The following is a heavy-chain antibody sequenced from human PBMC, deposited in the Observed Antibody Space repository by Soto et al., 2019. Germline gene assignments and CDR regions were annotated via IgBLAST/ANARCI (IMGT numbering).Heavy chain of an antibody. Sequence: QVQLVQSGAEVKKPGSSVKVSCKASGGTFSSYAISWVRQAPGQGLEWMGGIIPIFGTANYAQTFQGRVTITSDESTSTADMELSSLISEDTAVYYCARTRLTLIVVAAFDIWGQGTMVTVSS. CDR3: ARTRLTLIVVAAFDI. V-gene: IGHV1-69*01. CDR1: GGTFSSYA. CDR2: IIPIFGTA. D-gene: IGHD3-22*01. J-gene: IGHJ3*02.